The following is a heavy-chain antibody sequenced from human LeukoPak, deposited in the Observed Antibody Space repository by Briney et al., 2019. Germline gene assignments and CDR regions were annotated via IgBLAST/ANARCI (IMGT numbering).Heavy chain of an antibody. D-gene: IGHD3-22*01. CDR2: INPNSGGT. Sequence: ASVKVPCKASGYTFTGYYMHWVRQAPGQGLEWMGWINPNSGGTNYAQKFQGRVTMTRDTSISTAYMELSRLRSDDTAVYYCATLYDSSGYYLGDYWGQGTLVTVSS. CDR1: GYTFTGYY. CDR3: ATLYDSSGYYLGDY. J-gene: IGHJ4*02. V-gene: IGHV1-2*02.